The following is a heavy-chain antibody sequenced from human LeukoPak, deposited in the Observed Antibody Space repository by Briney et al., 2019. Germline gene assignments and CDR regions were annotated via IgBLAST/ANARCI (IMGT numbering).Heavy chain of an antibody. CDR2: IYYSGST. CDR3: AIKQQLVSSNWFDP. Sequence: SQTLSLTCTVSGGSISSGDYYWSWIRQPPGKGLEWIGYIYYSGSTYYNPSLKSRVTISVDTPKNQFSLKLSSVTAADTAVYYCAIKQQLVSSNWFDPWGQGTLVTVSS. J-gene: IGHJ5*02. CDR1: GGSISSGDYY. D-gene: IGHD6-13*01. V-gene: IGHV4-30-4*08.